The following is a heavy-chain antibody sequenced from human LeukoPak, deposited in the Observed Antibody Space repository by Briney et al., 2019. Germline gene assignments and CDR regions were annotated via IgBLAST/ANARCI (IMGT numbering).Heavy chain of an antibody. V-gene: IGHV3-66*01. D-gene: IGHD1-26*01. CDR2: IYSGGST. J-gene: IGHJ4*02. CDR3: ARNRYSGSYSPDY. Sequence: GGSLRLSCAASEFSVGSNYMTWVRQAPGKGLEWVSLIYSGGSTYYADSVKGRFTISRDNSKNTLYLQMNSLRAEDTALYYCARNRYSGSYSPDYWGQGTLVTVSS. CDR1: EFSVGSNY.